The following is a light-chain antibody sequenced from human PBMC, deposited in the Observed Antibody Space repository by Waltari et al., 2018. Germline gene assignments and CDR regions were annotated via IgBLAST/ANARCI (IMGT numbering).Light chain of an antibody. CDR1: SSDFGTYNL. V-gene: IGLV2-23*02. CDR3: CSYNDGPYV. J-gene: IGLJ1*01. CDR2: EVT. Sequence: QSALTQPASVSGSPGPSITISCPGTSSDFGTYNLVSWYQQHPGKAPKLMIYEVTKRPSGVSSRFSASRSGNTASLTISGLQAEDEADYYCCSYNDGPYVFGTGTKVTVL.